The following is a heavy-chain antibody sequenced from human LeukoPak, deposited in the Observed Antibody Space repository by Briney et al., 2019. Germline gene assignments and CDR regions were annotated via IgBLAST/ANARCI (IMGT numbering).Heavy chain of an antibody. CDR1: GASISESY. J-gene: IGHJ5*02. CDR3: ARSDCYGGNCYTFRFDR. D-gene: IGHD2-15*01. CDR2: LYPGVTT. V-gene: IGHV4-4*07. Sequence: SETLSLTCTVSGASISESYWSWTRQPAGKGLEWIGHLYPGVTTSYNASLRSRVAMSVDTSRNEISLTLTSVTGADTAVYYCARSDCYGGNCYTFRFDRWGQGTEVVASS.